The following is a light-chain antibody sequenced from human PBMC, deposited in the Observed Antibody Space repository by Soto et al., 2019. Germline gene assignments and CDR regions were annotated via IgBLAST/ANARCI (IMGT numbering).Light chain of an antibody. CDR3: QQSYSTPLT. J-gene: IGKJ4*01. Sequence: DIQMTQSPSSLSASVGDRVTITCLASQSISSYLNWYQQKPGKAPKLLIYAASSLQSGVPSRFSGSGSGTDFTLTISSLQPEDFATYYCQQSYSTPLTFCGGTKVEIK. V-gene: IGKV1-39*01. CDR1: QSISSY. CDR2: AAS.